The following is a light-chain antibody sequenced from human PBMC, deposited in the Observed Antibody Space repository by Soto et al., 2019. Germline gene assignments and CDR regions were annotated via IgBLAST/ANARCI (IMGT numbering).Light chain of an antibody. V-gene: IGLV2-14*01. CDR3: SSYTSSSTLGV. CDR1: SSDVGGYNY. Sequence: QSALTQPASVSGSPGQSITISCTGTSSDVGGYNYVSWYQQHPGKAPKLMIYDVSNRLSGVSNRFSGSKSGNTASLTISGLQADDEADYYCSSYTSSSTLGVFGGGTKLTVL. J-gene: IGLJ2*01. CDR2: DVS.